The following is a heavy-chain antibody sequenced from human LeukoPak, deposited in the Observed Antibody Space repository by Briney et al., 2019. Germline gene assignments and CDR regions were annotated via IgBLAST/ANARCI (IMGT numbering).Heavy chain of an antibody. CDR1: GFTFSSYS. CDR3: ARVRCSSTSCSH. V-gene: IGHV3-21*01. CDR2: ISSSSYI. D-gene: IGHD2-2*01. Sequence: PGGSLRLSCAASGFTFSSYSMTWVRQAPGKGLEWVSSISSSSYIYYADSVKGRFTISRDNAKNSLYLQMNSLRAEDTAVYYCARVRCSSTSCSHWGQGALVTVSS. J-gene: IGHJ4*02.